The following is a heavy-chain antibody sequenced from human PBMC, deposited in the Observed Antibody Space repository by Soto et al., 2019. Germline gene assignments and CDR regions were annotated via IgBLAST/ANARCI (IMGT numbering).Heavy chain of an antibody. CDR2: IIPMFGTA. CDR3: AHFSVGGPARSGAFDI. D-gene: IGHD2-2*01. CDR1: GGTFSNYA. J-gene: IGHJ3*02. Sequence: QVQLVQSGAEVKKPGSSVKVSCKASGGTFSNYAINWVRQAPGQGLEWMGGIIPMFGTANYAKNYQARVTITADESTSTAHMELSSLRSEDTAVYFCAHFSVGGPARSGAFDIWGQGTMVTVSS. V-gene: IGHV1-69*01.